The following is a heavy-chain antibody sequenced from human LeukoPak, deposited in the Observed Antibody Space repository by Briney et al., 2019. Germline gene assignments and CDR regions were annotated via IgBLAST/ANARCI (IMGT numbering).Heavy chain of an antibody. V-gene: IGHV3-23*01. Sequence: GGTLSFSFAAPGFTFSSYGMSWVRQAPGRGLGGVSAFSGSGGSTYYADSVKGRFTISRDNSKNTLYLQMNSLRAEDAAIYYCAKGRTGFSYGYGIDYWGQGTLVTVSS. CDR2: FSGSGGST. CDR3: AKGRTGFSYGYGIDY. D-gene: IGHD5-18*01. J-gene: IGHJ4*02. CDR1: GFTFSSYG.